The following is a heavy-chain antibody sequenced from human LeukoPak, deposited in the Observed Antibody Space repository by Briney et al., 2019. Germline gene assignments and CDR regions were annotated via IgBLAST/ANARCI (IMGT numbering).Heavy chain of an antibody. CDR1: GGTFSSYA. V-gene: IGHV1-69*04. J-gene: IGHJ3*02. D-gene: IGHD3/OR15-3a*01. CDR3: ARTTYQLDWPLNI. CDR2: IIPILGIA. Sequence: SVKVSCKASGGTFSSYAISWVRQAPGQGLEWMGRIIPILGIANYAQKFQGRVTITADKSTSTAYMELRSLRSDDTAVYYCARTTYQLDWPLNIWGQGTMVTVSS.